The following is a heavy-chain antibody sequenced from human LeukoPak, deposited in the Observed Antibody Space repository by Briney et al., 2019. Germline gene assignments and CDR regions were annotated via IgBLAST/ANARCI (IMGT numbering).Heavy chain of an antibody. V-gene: IGHV1-18*01. D-gene: IGHD2-2*01. CDR1: GYTFTSYG. CDR3: ARDRGDTVVVPAAILFDY. CDR2: ISAYNGNT. J-gene: IGHJ4*02. Sequence: ASVKVSCKASGYTFTSYGISWVRQAPGQGLEWMGWISAYNGNTNYAQKLQGRVTMTTDTSTSTAYMELGSLRSDDTAVYYCARDRGDTVVVPAAILFDYWGQGTLITVSS.